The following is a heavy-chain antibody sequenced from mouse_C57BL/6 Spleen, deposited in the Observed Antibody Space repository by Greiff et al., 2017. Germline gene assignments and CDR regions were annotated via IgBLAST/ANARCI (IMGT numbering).Heavy chain of an antibody. J-gene: IGHJ4*01. CDR2: IYPRSGNT. Sequence: QVQLQQSGAELARPGASVKLSCKASGYTFTSYGISWVKQRTGQGLEWIGEIYPRSGNTSYNEKFKGKATLTADKSSSTAYMELRSLTSEDSAVYFCAGAPVHITPSVCYYAMDYWGQGTSVTVSS. D-gene: IGHD1-1*01. CDR3: AGAPVHITPSVCYYAMDY. V-gene: IGHV1-81*01. CDR1: GYTFTSYG.